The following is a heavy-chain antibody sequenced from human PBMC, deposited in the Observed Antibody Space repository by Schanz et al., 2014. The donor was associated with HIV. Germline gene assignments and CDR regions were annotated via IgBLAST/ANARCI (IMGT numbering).Heavy chain of an antibody. V-gene: IGHV1-46*01. J-gene: IGHJ4*02. D-gene: IGHD6-19*01. CDR2: INPSGGST. Sequence: QVQLLQSGAELKKPGASVKVSCKASGYTFTSYYMHWVRQAPGQGLEWMGIINPSGGSTSYAQKFQGRVTMTRDTSTSTVYMELTSLTSEDTAVYYCTSGWSGANAFDYWGQGTLVIVSS. CDR3: TSGWSGANAFDY. CDR1: GYTFTSYY.